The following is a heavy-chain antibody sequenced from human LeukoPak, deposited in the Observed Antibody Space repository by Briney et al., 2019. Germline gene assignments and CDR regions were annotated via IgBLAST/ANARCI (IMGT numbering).Heavy chain of an antibody. D-gene: IGHD3-22*01. J-gene: IGHJ4*02. CDR3: ARTKRITMIVVVPNGADY. CDR2: INPNSGGT. Sequence: ASVKVSCKASGYTFTGYYMHWVRQAPGQGLEWMGWINPNSGGTNYAQKLQGRVTMTTDTSTNTAYMELRSLRSDDTAVYYCARTKRITMIVVVPNGADYWGQGTLVTVSS. V-gene: IGHV1-2*02. CDR1: GYTFTGYY.